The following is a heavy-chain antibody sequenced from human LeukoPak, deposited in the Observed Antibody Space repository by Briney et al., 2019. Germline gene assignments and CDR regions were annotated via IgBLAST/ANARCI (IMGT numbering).Heavy chain of an antibody. CDR2: ISYDGNNK. CDR1: GFTFSSYG. Sequence: GGSLRLSCAASGFTFSSYGVHWVRQAPGKGLEWVAVISYDGNNKYYADSVKGRLIISRDNSKNTLYLQMNSLRAEDTAVYYCANHGSVAAITYFDYWGQGTLVTVSS. CDR3: ANHGSVAAITYFDY. J-gene: IGHJ4*02. V-gene: IGHV3-30*18. D-gene: IGHD6-13*01.